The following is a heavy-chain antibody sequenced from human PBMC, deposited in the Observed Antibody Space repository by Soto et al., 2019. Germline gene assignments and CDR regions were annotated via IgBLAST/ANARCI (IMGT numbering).Heavy chain of an antibody. CDR3: AREGSGWQYAFDI. CDR2: IWYDGSNK. D-gene: IGHD6-19*01. V-gene: IGHV3-33*01. J-gene: IGHJ3*02. Sequence: PGGSLRLSCAASGFTFSSYGMHWVRQAPGKGLEWVAVIWYDGSNKYYADSVKGRFTISRDNSKNTLYLRMNSLRAEDTAVYYCAREGSGWQYAFDIWGQGTMVTV. CDR1: GFTFSSYG.